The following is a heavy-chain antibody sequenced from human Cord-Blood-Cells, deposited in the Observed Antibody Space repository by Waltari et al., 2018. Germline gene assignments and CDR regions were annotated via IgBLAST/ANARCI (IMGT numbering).Heavy chain of an antibody. D-gene: IGHD6-6*01. CDR1: GGSISSYY. CDR3: AREKGRYSSSSFWYFDL. CDR2: IYTSGST. V-gene: IGHV4-4*07. J-gene: IGHJ2*01. Sequence: QVQLQESGPGLVKPSETLSLTCTVSGGSISSYYWSWIRQPAGKGRKWIGRIYTSGSTTYNPSLKCRVTMSVDTSKNQFSLKLSSVTAADTAVYYCAREKGRYSSSSFWYFDLWGRGTLVTVSS.